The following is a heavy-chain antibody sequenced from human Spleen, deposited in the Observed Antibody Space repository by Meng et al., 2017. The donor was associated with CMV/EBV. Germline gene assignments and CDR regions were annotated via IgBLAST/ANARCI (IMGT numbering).Heavy chain of an antibody. Sequence: GGSLRLSCAASGFTFSSYAMHWVRQAPGKGLEWVANIRFDGTNKYHADSVKGRFTISRDNSKNTLYLQMNSLRAEDTAVYYCARELTVRDYYYGMDVWGQGTTVTV. D-gene: IGHD4-17*01. CDR2: IRFDGTNK. CDR3: ARELTVRDYYYGMDV. J-gene: IGHJ6*02. CDR1: GFTFSSYA. V-gene: IGHV3-30*02.